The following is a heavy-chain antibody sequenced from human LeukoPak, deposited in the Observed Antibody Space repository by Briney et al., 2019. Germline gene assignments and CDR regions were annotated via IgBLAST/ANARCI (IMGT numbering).Heavy chain of an antibody. CDR1: GLTLTVYY. Sequence: SVKVFCKPSGLTLTVYYMPWVPQPPGRALECMGWSNPNSGGTYYAQKVQGRVTMTRDTSISTAYMELSRLRSDDRAVYYCARARGWHFYESSGYVGYWGQGTLVTVSS. CDR3: ARARGWHFYESSGYVGY. J-gene: IGHJ4*02. CDR2: SNPNSGGT. V-gene: IGHV1-2*02. D-gene: IGHD3-22*01.